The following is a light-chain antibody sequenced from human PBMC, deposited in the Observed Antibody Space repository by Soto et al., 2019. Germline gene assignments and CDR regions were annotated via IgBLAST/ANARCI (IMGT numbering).Light chain of an antibody. V-gene: IGKV1-5*01. Sequence: DMQVTLSPSTLSASVGDRVTITCRASQSITSWLAWYQQKPGKVPNLLISDASALQSGVPSRFSGSGSGTEFTLTISSLQPDDFATYYCQQDNSYPLTFGGGTKVDIK. CDR1: QSITSW. CDR2: DAS. CDR3: QQDNSYPLT. J-gene: IGKJ4*01.